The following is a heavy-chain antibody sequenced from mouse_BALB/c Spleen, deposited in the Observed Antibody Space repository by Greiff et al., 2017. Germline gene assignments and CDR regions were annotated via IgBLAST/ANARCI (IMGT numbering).Heavy chain of an antibody. V-gene: IGHV5-12-1*01. D-gene: IGHD2-4*01. CDR1: GFAFSSYD. CDR2: ISSGGGST. CDR3: ARHEDDYPYYYAMDY. Sequence: DVMLVESGGGLVKPGGSLKLSCAASGFAFSSYDMSWVRQTPEKRLEWVAYISSGGGSTYYPDTVKGRFTISRDNAKNTLYLQMSSLKSEDTAMYYCARHEDDYPYYYAMDYWGQGTSVTVSS. J-gene: IGHJ4*01.